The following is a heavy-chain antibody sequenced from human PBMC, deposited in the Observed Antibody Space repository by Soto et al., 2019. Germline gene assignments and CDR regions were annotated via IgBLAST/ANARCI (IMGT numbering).Heavy chain of an antibody. D-gene: IGHD3-22*01. CDR2: ISPGSRYP. CDR1: GFTFGDSY. J-gene: IGHJ3*01. V-gene: IGHV3-11*06. Sequence: GALRLSCAGSGFTFGDSYMSWIRQAPGKGLEWLSYISPGSRYPAYADSVKGRFTISRDNSKNTLYLQMNSLRAEDTAVYYCARVYYESRGPTKYRAFDFWGQGTMVTVSS. CDR3: ARVYYESRGPTKYRAFDF.